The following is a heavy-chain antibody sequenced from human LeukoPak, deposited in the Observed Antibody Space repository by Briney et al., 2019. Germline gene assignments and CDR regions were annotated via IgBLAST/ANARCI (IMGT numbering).Heavy chain of an antibody. CDR2: ISGSGGST. CDR3: AKDLDYGDYIDY. Sequence: GGSLRLSCAASGFTFSSYAMSWVRQAPGKGLEXVSAISGSGGSTYYADSVKGRFTISRDNSKNTLYLQMNSLRAEDTAVYYCAKDLDYGDYIDYWGQGTLVTVSS. CDR1: GFTFSSYA. D-gene: IGHD4-17*01. J-gene: IGHJ4*02. V-gene: IGHV3-23*01.